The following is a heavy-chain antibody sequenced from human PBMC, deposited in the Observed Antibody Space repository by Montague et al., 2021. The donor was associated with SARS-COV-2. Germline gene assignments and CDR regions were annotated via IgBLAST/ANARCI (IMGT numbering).Heavy chain of an antibody. Sequence: SRRISCAAYGFTFSSYSMNWVRQAPGKGLEWVSSINTGGSYMYYADSVKGRFTISRDNAKKSLYLQMNSLKAEDTAVYFCTRDGEMATIRYYFDYWSQGTLVTVSS. CDR3: TRDGEMATIRYYFDY. V-gene: IGHV3-21*01. CDR2: INTGGSYM. D-gene: IGHD5-24*01. CDR1: GFTFSSYS. J-gene: IGHJ4*02.